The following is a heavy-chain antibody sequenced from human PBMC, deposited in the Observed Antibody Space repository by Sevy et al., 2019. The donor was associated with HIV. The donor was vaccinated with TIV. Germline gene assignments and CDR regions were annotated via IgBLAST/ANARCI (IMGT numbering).Heavy chain of an antibody. D-gene: IGHD4-4*01. J-gene: IGHJ4*02. V-gene: IGHV3-21*01. CDR1: GFTFSSYS. CDR2: ISSSSSYI. Sequence: GGSLRLSCADSGFTFSSYSMNWVRQAPGKGLEWVSSISSSSSYIYYADSVKGRFTISRDNAKNSLYLQMNSLRAEDTAVYYCARDFGYCNYVGPYYFDYWGQGTLVTVSS. CDR3: ARDFGYCNYVGPYYFDY.